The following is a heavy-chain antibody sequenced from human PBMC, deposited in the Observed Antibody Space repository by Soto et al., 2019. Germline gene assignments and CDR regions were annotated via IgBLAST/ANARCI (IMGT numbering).Heavy chain of an antibody. CDR1: GFTFSGSA. V-gene: IGHV3-73*02. CDR2: IRSKANSYAT. CDR3: TSPNPLGAYFDY. J-gene: IGHJ4*02. Sequence: EVQLVESGGGLVQPGGSLKLSCAASGFTFSGSAMHWVRQASGKGLEWVGRIRSKANSYATAYAASVKGRFTISRXXSKNTAYLQMNSLKTEDTAVYYCTSPNPLGAYFDYWGQGTLVTVSS.